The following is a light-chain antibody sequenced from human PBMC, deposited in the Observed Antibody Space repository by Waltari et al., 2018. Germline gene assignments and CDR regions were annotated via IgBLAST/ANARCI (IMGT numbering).Light chain of an antibody. CDR3: ASWDDSLSVAL. CDR1: RCNLGTNS. Sequence: QSVLTQPPSVSGTPGQRVTTSWTACRCNLGTNSVAWCQQPPGTAPRLITHRNYQRPSGVPDRFSGSKSGTSASLAISGLRSEDEGDYYCASWDDSLSVALFGGGTKLTVL. V-gene: IGLV1-47*01. J-gene: IGLJ3*02. CDR2: RNY.